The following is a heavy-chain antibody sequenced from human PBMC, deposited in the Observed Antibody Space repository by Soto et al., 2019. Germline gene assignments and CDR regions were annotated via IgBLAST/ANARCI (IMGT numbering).Heavy chain of an antibody. Sequence: QVKLVQSGAGVKKPGSSVKVSCKATGGTFSSYAIIWVRQATGQRLEWTGGIIPICGTENSAEKFQSRVTITADESTGTAYKEHSSLRYDDTAVYYCARSVRVVGGGMDVWGQGTTVTVSS. J-gene: IGHJ6*02. V-gene: IGHV1-69*01. CDR1: GGTFSSYA. CDR2: IIPICGTE. D-gene: IGHD3-10*01. CDR3: ARSVRVVGGGMDV.